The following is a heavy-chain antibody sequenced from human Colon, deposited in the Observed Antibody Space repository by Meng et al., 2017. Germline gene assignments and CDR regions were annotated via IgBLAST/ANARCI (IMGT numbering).Heavy chain of an antibody. CDR1: GGSISSGGYY. CDR3: ARYRASTNCYTGFDF. CDR2: IYYSGNT. J-gene: IGHJ4*02. Sequence: QVQLQESGPGLVKPSQTLSLTCTVSGGSISSGGYYWSWIRQHPGKGLEWIGYIYYSGNTYYNPSLKSRVTISVDTSKNQFSLKLSSVTAADTAVYYCARYRASTNCYTGFDFWGQGTLVTVSS. V-gene: IGHV4-31*03. D-gene: IGHD2-2*02.